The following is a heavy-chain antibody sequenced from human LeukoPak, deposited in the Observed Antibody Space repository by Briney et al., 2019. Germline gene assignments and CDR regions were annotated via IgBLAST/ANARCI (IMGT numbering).Heavy chain of an antibody. Sequence: GGSLRLSCAASGFTFSSYAMHWVRQAPGKGLEWVAVIWYDGSNKYYADSVKGRFTISRDNSKNTLYLQMNSLRAEDTAVYYCARVFIPYDSSGYNWFDPWGQGTLVTVSS. V-gene: IGHV3-33*08. CDR2: IWYDGSNK. D-gene: IGHD3-22*01. CDR1: GFTFSSYA. CDR3: ARVFIPYDSSGYNWFDP. J-gene: IGHJ5*02.